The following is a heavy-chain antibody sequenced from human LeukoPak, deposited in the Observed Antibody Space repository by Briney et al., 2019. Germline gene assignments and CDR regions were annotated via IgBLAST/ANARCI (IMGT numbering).Heavy chain of an antibody. Sequence: ASVKVSCKVSGYTLTELSMHWVRQAPGKGLEWMGGFDPEDGETIYAQKFQGRVTMTEDTSTDTAYMELSSLRSEDTAVYYCATAPAVADTLPFDYWGQGTLVTVSS. CDR2: FDPEDGET. V-gene: IGHV1-24*01. CDR1: GYTLTELS. D-gene: IGHD6-19*01. CDR3: ATAPAVADTLPFDY. J-gene: IGHJ4*02.